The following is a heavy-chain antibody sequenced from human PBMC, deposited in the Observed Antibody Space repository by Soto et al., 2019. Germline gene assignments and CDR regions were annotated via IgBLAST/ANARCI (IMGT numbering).Heavy chain of an antibody. Sequence: GGSLRLSCAASGFTFSSYAMHWVRQAPGKGLEWVAVISYDGSNKYYADSVKGRFTISRDNSKNTLYLQMNSLRAEDTAVYYCARARPEELVFDYWGQGTLVTVSS. CDR1: GFTFSSYA. J-gene: IGHJ4*02. CDR2: ISYDGSNK. CDR3: ARARPEELVFDY. V-gene: IGHV3-30-3*01. D-gene: IGHD6-6*01.